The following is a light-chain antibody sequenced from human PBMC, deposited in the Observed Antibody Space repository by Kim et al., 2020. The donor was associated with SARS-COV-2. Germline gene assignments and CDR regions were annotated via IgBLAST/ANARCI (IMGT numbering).Light chain of an antibody. CDR3: QAWDRSTAV. CDR2: QDN. CDR1: KLGDKY. J-gene: IGLJ2*01. Sequence: VSVSPGQTANTTCSGDKLGDKYAFWYQQKPGQSPVLVIYQDNKRPSGIPERFSGSNSANTATLTISGTQAMDEADYYCQAWDRSTAVFGGGTQLTV. V-gene: IGLV3-1*01.